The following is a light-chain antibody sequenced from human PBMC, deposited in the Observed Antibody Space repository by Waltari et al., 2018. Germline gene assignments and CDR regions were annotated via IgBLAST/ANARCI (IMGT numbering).Light chain of an antibody. Sequence: DIVLTQSPGTLSLSPGERATLSCRASQSVSSSYLAWYQQKPGQAPRVLIHGASNRATGIPDRFRGSGSGTDFTLTISRLEPEDFAVYYCQQYGSSPWTFGQGTKVEIK. V-gene: IGKV3-20*01. J-gene: IGKJ1*01. CDR1: QSVSSSY. CDR3: QQYGSSPWT. CDR2: GAS.